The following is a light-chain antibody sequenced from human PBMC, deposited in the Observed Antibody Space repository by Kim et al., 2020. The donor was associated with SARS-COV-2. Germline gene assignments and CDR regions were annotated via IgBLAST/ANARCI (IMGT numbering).Light chain of an antibody. CDR1: KSVSRTY. Sequence: EIVLTQSPGTLSLSPGERATLPCRASKSVSRTYLAWYQQKPGQAPRLLIYGASSRATGIPDRFSGSGSGTDFTLTISRLEPEDFAVYYCQQYGTSPITFGQGTRLEIK. V-gene: IGKV3-20*01. CDR2: GAS. CDR3: QQYGTSPIT. J-gene: IGKJ5*01.